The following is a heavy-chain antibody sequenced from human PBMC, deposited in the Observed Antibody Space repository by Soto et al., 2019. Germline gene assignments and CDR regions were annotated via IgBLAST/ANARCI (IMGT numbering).Heavy chain of an antibody. CDR1: GFTFSNYG. CDR3: VKDRSLAVADTHYFDY. J-gene: IGHJ4*02. Sequence: GGSLRLSCSGSGFTFSNYGMHWVRQAPGKGLEFVSAIIANGGTTYYADSVRGRFTISRDNSKNTLYLQMSSLRADDTALYYCVKDRSLAVADTHYFDYWGQGTLVTVSS. D-gene: IGHD6-19*01. V-gene: IGHV3-64D*06. CDR2: IIANGGTT.